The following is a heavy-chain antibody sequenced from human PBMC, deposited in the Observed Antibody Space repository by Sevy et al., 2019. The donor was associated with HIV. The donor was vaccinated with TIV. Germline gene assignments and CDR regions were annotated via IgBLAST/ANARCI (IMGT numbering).Heavy chain of an antibody. CDR2: FSFGCGKI. J-gene: IGHJ4*02. CDR3: AREGCSKPHDY. Sequence: GGSLRLSCAASGLTFSSYAMSWVRQAPGKGLEWVSAFSFGCGKINYADSVKGRFTISRDNSKNTLYLQMNSLRAEDTAVYYCAREGCSKPHDYWGQGTLVTVSS. V-gene: IGHV3-23*01. D-gene: IGHD2-2*01. CDR1: GLTFSSYA.